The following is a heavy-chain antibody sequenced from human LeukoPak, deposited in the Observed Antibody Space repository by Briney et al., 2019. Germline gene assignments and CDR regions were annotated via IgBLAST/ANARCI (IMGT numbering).Heavy chain of an antibody. J-gene: IGHJ4*02. CDR1: GFTFSSYA. CDR3: ARRIYYYDSSGYFGY. V-gene: IGHV3-30-3*01. D-gene: IGHD3-22*01. CDR2: ISYDGSNK. Sequence: GGSLRLSCAASGFTFSSYAMHWVRQAPGKGLEWVAVISYDGSNKYYADSVKGRFTISRDNSKNTLYLQMNSLRAEDTAVYYCARRIYYYDSSGYFGYWGQGTLVTVSS.